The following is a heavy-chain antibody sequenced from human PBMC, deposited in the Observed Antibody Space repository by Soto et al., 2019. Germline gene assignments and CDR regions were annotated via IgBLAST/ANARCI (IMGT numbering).Heavy chain of an antibody. CDR3: ARVRTYYYDTSRYHEAFAL. V-gene: IGHV1-2*04. CDR2: INPNGGGT. D-gene: IGHD3-22*01. Sequence: ASVKVSCKASGYIFTGYYIHWVRQAPGQGLEWMGWINPNGGGTNYAQKFQGWVTMTRDTSIKTAYMELSRLKSDDTAVYYCARVRTYYYDTSRYHEAFALWGQGTMVTVSS. CDR1: GYIFTGYY. J-gene: IGHJ3*01.